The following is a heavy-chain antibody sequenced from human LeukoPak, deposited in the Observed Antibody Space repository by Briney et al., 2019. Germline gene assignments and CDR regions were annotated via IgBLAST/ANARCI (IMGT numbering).Heavy chain of an antibody. D-gene: IGHD2-2*02. CDR3: AREALYCSSTSCYTVIEGYYFDY. J-gene: IGHJ4*02. CDR2: IIPIFGIA. CDR1: GGTFSSYA. Sequence: EASVKVSCKASGGTFSSYAISWVRQAPGQGLEWMGRIIPIFGIANYAQKFQGRVTITADRSTSTAYMELSSLRSEDTAAYYCAREALYCSSTSCYTVIEGYYFDYWGQGTLVTVSS. V-gene: IGHV1-69*04.